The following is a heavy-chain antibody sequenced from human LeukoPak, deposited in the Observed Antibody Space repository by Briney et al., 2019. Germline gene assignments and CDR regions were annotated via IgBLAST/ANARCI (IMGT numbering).Heavy chain of an antibody. CDR2: MSGRGVST. CDR3: ARDHGGGYDYSNS. J-gene: IGHJ4*02. V-gene: IGHV3-23*01. CDR1: GFTFTNYA. Sequence: GGSLRLSCAASGFTFTNYAMSRVRQAPGKGLEWVSGMSGRGVSTYYADSVKGRFTISRDNSKNTLYLQMNSLRAEDTAVYYCARDHGGGYDYSNSWGQGTLVTVSS. D-gene: IGHD4-11*01.